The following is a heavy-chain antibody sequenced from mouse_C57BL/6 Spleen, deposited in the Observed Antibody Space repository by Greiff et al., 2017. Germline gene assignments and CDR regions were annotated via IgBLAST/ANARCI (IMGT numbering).Heavy chain of an antibody. D-gene: IGHD1-1*01. J-gene: IGHJ1*03. V-gene: IGHV1-62-2*01. CDR1: GYTFTEYT. CDR2: FYPGSGSI. CDR3: ARHEDDYYGSSYGYFDV. Sequence: VQLQQSGAELVKPGASVKLSCTASGYTFTEYTIHWVKQRSGQGLEWIGWFYPGSGSIKYNEKFKDKATLTADKSSSTVYMELSRLTSEDSAVYFCARHEDDYYGSSYGYFDVWGTGTTVTVSS.